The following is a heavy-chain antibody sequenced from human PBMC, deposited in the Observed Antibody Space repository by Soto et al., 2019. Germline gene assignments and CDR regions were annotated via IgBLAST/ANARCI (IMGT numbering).Heavy chain of an antibody. Sequence: LILSSPASGFTFSNARMSLVRQAPRKRLEWVGRIKSKTDGGTTDYAAPVKGRFTISRDDSKNTLYLQMNSLKTEDTAVYYCSTGHVGLYYDTFAGPYYFYYMDVWGKGTTVTVS. CDR2: IKSKTDGGTT. J-gene: IGHJ6*03. D-gene: IGHD3-9*01. CDR1: GFTFSNAR. V-gene: IGHV3-15*01. CDR3: STGHVGLYYDTFAGPYYFYYMDV.